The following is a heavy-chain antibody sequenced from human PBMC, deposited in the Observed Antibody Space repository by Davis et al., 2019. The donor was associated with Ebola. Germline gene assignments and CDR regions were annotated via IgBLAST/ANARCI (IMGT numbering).Heavy chain of an antibody. J-gene: IGHJ5*02. CDR2: INAGKGDT. V-gene: IGHV1-3*01. CDR1: GYSFNDYP. CDR3: TTGASGTYFPYNWFDP. D-gene: IGHD3-10*01. Sequence: ASVKVSCKASGYSFNDYPMHWVRQAPGQRLEWMGWINAGKGDTKYSQKFQGRVTMTEDTSTDTAYMELTSLTSEDTALYYCTTGASGTYFPYNWFDPWGQGTLVTVSS.